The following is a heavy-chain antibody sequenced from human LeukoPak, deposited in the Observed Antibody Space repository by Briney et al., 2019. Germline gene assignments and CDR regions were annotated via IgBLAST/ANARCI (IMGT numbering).Heavy chain of an antibody. CDR1: GGSISSYY. Sequence: SETLSLTCTVSGGSISSYYWSWIRQPAGKGQEWIGRIYTSGSTNYNPSLKSRVTMSVDTSKNQFSLKLSSVAAADTAVYYCARDHQQLFYYYYMDVWGKGTTVTVSS. CDR2: IYTSGST. CDR3: ARDHQQLFYYYYMDV. J-gene: IGHJ6*03. V-gene: IGHV4-4*07. D-gene: IGHD6-13*01.